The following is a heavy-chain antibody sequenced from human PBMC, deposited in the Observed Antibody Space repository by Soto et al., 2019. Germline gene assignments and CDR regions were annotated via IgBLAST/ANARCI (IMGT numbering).Heavy chain of an antibody. CDR2: ITTSGGNT. Sequence: GGSLRLSCADSGFAFSTYAMNWVRQAPGKGLEWVSSITTSGGNTYYGDSVKGRFTISRDNSKNTLYLQMNNLRVEDTAVYYCATFRGVRLDYWGQGTLVTVSS. D-gene: IGHD3-16*01. CDR1: GFAFSTYA. J-gene: IGHJ4*02. CDR3: ATFRGVRLDY. V-gene: IGHV3-23*01.